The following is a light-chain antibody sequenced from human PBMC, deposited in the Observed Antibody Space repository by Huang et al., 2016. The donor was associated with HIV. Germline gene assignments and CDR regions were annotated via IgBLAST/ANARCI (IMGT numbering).Light chain of an antibody. Sequence: DIQMTQSPSSLSASVGDRVTITCRASQNIKSYLNWYQQKPGKAPKVLIYAGSILQSGVPSRFIGTESGTHFTLTINSRRPEDFATYYCQQTYDTPWTFGHGTKVEIK. V-gene: IGKV1-39*01. CDR2: AGS. CDR3: QQTYDTPWT. J-gene: IGKJ1*01. CDR1: QNIKSY.